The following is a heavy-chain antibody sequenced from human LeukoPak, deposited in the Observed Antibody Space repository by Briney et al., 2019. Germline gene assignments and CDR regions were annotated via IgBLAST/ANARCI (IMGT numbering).Heavy chain of an antibody. CDR3: AREDWSLACSGGSCYMFDY. CDR2: ISYDGSNK. V-gene: IGHV3-30*04. D-gene: IGHD2-15*01. Sequence: GRSLRLSCAASGFTFSSYAMHWVRQAPGKGLEWVAVISYDGSNKYYADSVKGRFTISRDNSKNTLYLQMNSLRAEDTAVYYCAREDWSLACSGGSCYMFDYWGQGTLVTVSS. J-gene: IGHJ4*02. CDR1: GFTFSSYA.